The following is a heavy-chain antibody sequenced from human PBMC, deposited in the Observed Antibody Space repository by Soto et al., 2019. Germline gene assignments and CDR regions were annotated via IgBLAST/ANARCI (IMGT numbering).Heavy chain of an antibody. CDR1: GFTFSSYA. V-gene: IGHV3-30-3*01. J-gene: IGHJ6*02. CDR2: ISYDGSNK. CDR3: AKGGGYQLLIPGHYYYYGMDV. Sequence: GGSLRLSCAASGFTFSSYAMHWVRQAPGKGLEWVAVISYDGSNKYYADSVKGRFTISRDNSKNTLYLQMNSLRAEDTAVYYCAKGGGYQLLIPGHYYYYGMDVWGQGTTVTVSS. D-gene: IGHD2-2*01.